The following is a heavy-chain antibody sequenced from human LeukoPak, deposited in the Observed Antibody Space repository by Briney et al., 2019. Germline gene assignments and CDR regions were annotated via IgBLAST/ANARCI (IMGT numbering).Heavy chain of an antibody. Sequence: SLRLSCTTSGFTFGAYAMSWVRRAPGKGLEWVSYISSRGSTIYYADSVKGRSTISRDNAKNSLYLQMNSLRAEDTAVYYCARDRGGYSSSYYYYGMDVWGQGTTVTVSS. CDR3: ARDRGGYSSSYYYYGMDV. V-gene: IGHV3-48*03. CDR2: ISSRGSTI. J-gene: IGHJ6*02. CDR1: GFTFGAYA. D-gene: IGHD4-11*01.